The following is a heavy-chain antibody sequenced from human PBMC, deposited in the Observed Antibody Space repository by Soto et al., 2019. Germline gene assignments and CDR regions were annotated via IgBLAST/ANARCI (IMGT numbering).Heavy chain of an antibody. J-gene: IGHJ5*02. CDR1: GFAFSSYG. V-gene: IGHV3-30*18. Sequence: QVQLVESGGGVVQPGRSLRLSCAASGFAFSSYGMHWVRQAPGKGLEWVAVISYDGSNKYYADSVKGRFTISRDTSKNTLYLQMNSPRAEDTAVYCFAKESHSSSWYSDWFDPWGQGTLVTLSS. CDR2: ISYDGSNK. CDR3: AKESHSSSWYSDWFDP. D-gene: IGHD6-13*01.